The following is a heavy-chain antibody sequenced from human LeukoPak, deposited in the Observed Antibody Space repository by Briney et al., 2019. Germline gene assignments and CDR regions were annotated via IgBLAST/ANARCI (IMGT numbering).Heavy chain of an antibody. CDR2: IIPIFGTA. CDR3: ARDLTGDFIGSGDWFDP. CDR1: GGTFSSYA. D-gene: IGHD7-27*01. Sequence: ASVKVSCKASGGTFSSYAISWVRQAPGQGLEWMGGIIPIFGTANYAQKFQGRVTITADESTSTAYMELSSLRSEDTAVYYCARDLTGDFIGSGDWFDPWGQGTLVTVSS. J-gene: IGHJ5*02. V-gene: IGHV1-69*01.